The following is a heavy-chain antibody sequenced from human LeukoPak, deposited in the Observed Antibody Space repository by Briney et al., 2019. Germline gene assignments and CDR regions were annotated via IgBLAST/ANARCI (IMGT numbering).Heavy chain of an antibody. V-gene: IGHV1-46*01. CDR1: GYTFTSYY. Sequence: ASVKVSCKASGYTFTSYYMHWVRQAPGQGLEWMGIINPSGGSTTYAQKFQGRVTMTRDMSTSTVYMDLSSLRSEDTAVYYCAREIDSSGWHGPYFDYWGQGTLVTVSS. J-gene: IGHJ4*01. D-gene: IGHD6-19*01. CDR3: AREIDSSGWHGPYFDY. CDR2: INPSGGST.